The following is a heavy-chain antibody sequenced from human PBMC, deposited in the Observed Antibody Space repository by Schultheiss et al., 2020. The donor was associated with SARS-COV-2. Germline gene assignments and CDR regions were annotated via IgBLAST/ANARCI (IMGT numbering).Heavy chain of an antibody. CDR1: GFTFSSYA. Sequence: GSLRLSCAASGFTFSSYAMSWVRQAPGKGLEWVSAISGSGGSTYYADSVKGRFTISRDNSKNTLYLQMNSLRAEDTAVYYCARGGYRARKDGYKYWGQGTLVTVSS. CDR3: ARGGYRARKDGYKY. CDR2: ISGSGGST. V-gene: IGHV3-23*01. D-gene: IGHD5-24*01. J-gene: IGHJ4*02.